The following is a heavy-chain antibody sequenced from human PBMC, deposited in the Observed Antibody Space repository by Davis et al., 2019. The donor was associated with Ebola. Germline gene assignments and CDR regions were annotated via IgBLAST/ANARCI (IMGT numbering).Heavy chain of an antibody. J-gene: IGHJ4*02. V-gene: IGHV1-18*01. CDR2: ISGYSGDT. Sequence: ASVKVSCKASGYTFTSYGISWVRQAPGQGLEWLGWISGYSGDTKYEQKVQDRVTLATDTSTNTAYMELRSLRSDDTAVYYCAKDSSSWYYFDDSGYPFDDWGQGTLVIVSS. CDR1: GYTFTSYG. CDR3: AKDSSSWYYFDDSGYPFDD. D-gene: IGHD3-22*01.